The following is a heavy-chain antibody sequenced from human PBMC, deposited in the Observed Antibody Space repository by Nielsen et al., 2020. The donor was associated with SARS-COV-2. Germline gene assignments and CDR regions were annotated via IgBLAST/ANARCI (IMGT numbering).Heavy chain of an antibody. CDR1: GFTFSSYA. CDR3: ARVGALEDFWSGYYQYYFDY. CDR2: ISYDGSNK. V-gene: IGHV3-30-3*01. J-gene: IGHJ4*02. D-gene: IGHD3-3*01. Sequence: GESLKISCAASGFTFSSYAMHWVRQAPGKGLEWVAVISYDGSNKYYADSVKGRFTISRDNAKNSLYLQMNSLRAEDTAVYYCARVGALEDFWSGYYQYYFDYWGQGTLVTVSS.